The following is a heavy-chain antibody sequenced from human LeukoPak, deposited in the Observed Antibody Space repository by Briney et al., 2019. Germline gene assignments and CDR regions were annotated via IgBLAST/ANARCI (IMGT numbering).Heavy chain of an antibody. D-gene: IGHD6-13*01. Sequence: PRGSLRLSCAASGFTFSSYTMNWVRQAPGKGLEWVSSTSSSSSHIYYADSVKGRFTISRDNTKNSLYLQMNSLRAEDTAIYYCARASVGTLDYWGQGTLVTVSS. J-gene: IGHJ4*02. CDR1: GFTFSSYT. CDR3: ARASVGTLDY. CDR2: TSSSSSHI. V-gene: IGHV3-21*01.